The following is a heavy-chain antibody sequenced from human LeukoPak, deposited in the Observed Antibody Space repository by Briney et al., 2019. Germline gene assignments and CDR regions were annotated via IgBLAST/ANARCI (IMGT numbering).Heavy chain of an antibody. CDR1: GFTFSSYG. Sequence: GGSLRLSCAASGFTFSSYGMHWVRQAPGKGLEWVAVIWYDGSNKYCADSVKGRFTISRDNSKNTLYLQMNSLRAEDTAVYYCARNKWFGESTPFGYWGQGTLVTVSS. J-gene: IGHJ4*02. CDR3: ARNKWFGESTPFGY. D-gene: IGHD3-10*01. CDR2: IWYDGSNK. V-gene: IGHV3-33*01.